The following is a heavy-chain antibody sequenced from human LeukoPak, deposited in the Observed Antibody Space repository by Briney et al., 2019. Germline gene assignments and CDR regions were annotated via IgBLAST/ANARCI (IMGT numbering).Heavy chain of an antibody. D-gene: IGHD6-6*01. CDR2: ISWNSGNI. J-gene: IGHJ4*02. CDR3: ARDPSYSSSSPYFDY. Sequence: GRSLGLSCAASGFTFDDYAMHWVRQVPGKGLEWVSGISWNSGNIEYADSVKGRFTISRDNAKKSLFLQMNSLRAEDTALYYCARDPSYSSSSPYFDYWGQGVLVTVSS. V-gene: IGHV3-9*01. CDR1: GFTFDDYA.